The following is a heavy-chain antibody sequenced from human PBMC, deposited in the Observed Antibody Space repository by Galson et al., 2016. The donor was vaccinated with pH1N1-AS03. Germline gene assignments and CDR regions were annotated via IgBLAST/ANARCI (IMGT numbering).Heavy chain of an antibody. Sequence: SVKVSCKASGYSFSSYDINWVRQATGQGLEWMGWMNPKSGNTDYAQKFQGRFSMTRDTSISTAYMELSSLRSEDTAIYYRARMDYNDDSGHNWFDPWGQGTLVTVSS. CDR2: MNPKSGNT. D-gene: IGHD3-22*01. CDR1: GYSFSSYD. CDR3: ARMDYNDDSGHNWFDP. V-gene: IGHV1-8*01. J-gene: IGHJ5*02.